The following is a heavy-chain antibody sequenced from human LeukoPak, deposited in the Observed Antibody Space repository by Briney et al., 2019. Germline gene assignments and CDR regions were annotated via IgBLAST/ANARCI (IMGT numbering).Heavy chain of an antibody. V-gene: IGHV4-59*01. CDR1: GVSISSYY. CDR3: ARGQIFWSGYFFFDY. D-gene: IGHD3-3*01. J-gene: IGHJ4*02. Sequence: SETLSLTCTVSGVSISSYYWSWIRQPPGKGLEWIGYIYYSGSTNYNPSLKSRVTIPVDTPKNQFSLKLSSVTAADTAVYYCARGQIFWSGYFFFDYWGQGTLVTVSS. CDR2: IYYSGST.